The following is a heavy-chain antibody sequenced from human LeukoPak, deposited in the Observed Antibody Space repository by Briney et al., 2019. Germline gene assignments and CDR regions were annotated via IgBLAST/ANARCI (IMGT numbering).Heavy chain of an antibody. D-gene: IGHD3-16*02. V-gene: IGHV1-2*02. J-gene: IGHJ4*02. CDR2: INPNSGGT. CDR3: ASRRRDMITFGGVIAPDY. CDR1: GYTFTGYY. Sequence: ASVKVSCKASGYTFTGYYMHWVRQAPGQGLEWTGWINPNSGGTNYAQKFQGRVTMTRDTSISTAYMELSSLRSEDTAVYYCASRRRDMITFGGVIAPDYWGQGTLVTVSS.